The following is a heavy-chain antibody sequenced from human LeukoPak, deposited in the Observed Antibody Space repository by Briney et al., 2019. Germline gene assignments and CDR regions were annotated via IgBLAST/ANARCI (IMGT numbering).Heavy chain of an antibody. V-gene: IGHV3-53*01. J-gene: IGHJ6*04. Sequence: PGGSLGLSCAASGFTVSSNYMSWVRQAPGKGLEWVSVIYSGGSTYYADSVKGRFTISRDNSKNTLYLQMNSLRAEDTAVYYCARDLFDGVCDLYYYYAMDVWGERTTVTVSS. CDR1: GFTVSSNY. D-gene: IGHD5/OR15-5a*01. CDR2: IYSGGST. CDR3: ARDLFDGVCDLYYYYAMDV.